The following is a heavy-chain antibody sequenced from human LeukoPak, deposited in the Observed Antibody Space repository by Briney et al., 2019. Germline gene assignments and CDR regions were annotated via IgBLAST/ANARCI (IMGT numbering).Heavy chain of an antibody. J-gene: IGHJ4*02. CDR3: ARDQTYSSGSFDY. D-gene: IGHD6-19*01. Sequence: GGSLRLSCAASGFTFSSYAMHWVRQAPGKGLEWVAVISYDGSNKYYADSVKGRLTISRDNSKNTLYLQMNSLRAEGTAVYYCARDQTYSSGSFDYWGQGTLVTVSS. V-gene: IGHV3-30-3*01. CDR1: GFTFSSYA. CDR2: ISYDGSNK.